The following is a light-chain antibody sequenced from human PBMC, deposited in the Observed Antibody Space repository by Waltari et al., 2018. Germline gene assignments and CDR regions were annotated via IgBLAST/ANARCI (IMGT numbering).Light chain of an antibody. CDR2: GTS. CDR1: QSVTSIS. V-gene: IGKV3-20*01. Sequence: EIVLTPSPGTLYLSPGERATLSCRASQSVTSISFSWYQHKPGQAPRLLTYGTSNRATGIPDRFSGSGFGTDFTLTISRLGPEDFAVYYCQQYDGLVLTFCGWTKVEI. J-gene: IGKJ4*01. CDR3: QQYDGLVLT.